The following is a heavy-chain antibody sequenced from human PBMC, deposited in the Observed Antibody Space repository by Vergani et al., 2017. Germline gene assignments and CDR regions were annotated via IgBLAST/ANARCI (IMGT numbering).Heavy chain of an antibody. D-gene: IGHD2-2*02. V-gene: IGHV4-39*01. CDR1: GGSISSSSYY. Sequence: QLQLQESGPGLVKPSETLSLTCTVSGGSISSSSYYWGWIRQPPGKGLEWIGSIYYSGSTYYNPSLKSRVTISVDTSKNQFSLKLSSVTASDTAVYYCARVSPEGYCSSTSCYTGDYFDYWGQGTLVTVSS. CDR3: ARVSPEGYCSSTSCYTGDYFDY. CDR2: IYYSGST. J-gene: IGHJ4*02.